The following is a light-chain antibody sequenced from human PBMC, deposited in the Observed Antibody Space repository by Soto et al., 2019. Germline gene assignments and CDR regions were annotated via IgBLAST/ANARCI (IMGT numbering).Light chain of an antibody. CDR2: EVS. V-gene: IGLV2-14*01. J-gene: IGLJ1*01. CDR3: SSYTSSLSYV. Sequence: QSVLTQPASVSGSPGQSITISCTGTSSDVGGYNYVSWYQQHPGKAPKLMIYEVSDRPSGISNRFSGSKSGNTASLTISGLQAEDEADYYCSSYTSSLSYVFGTETKLTVL. CDR1: SSDVGGYNY.